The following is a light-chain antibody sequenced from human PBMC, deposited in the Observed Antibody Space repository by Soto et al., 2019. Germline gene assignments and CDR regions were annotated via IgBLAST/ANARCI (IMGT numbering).Light chain of an antibody. CDR2: WAS. J-gene: IGKJ5*01. CDR1: QTVLYSSNNKNY. Sequence: DIVMTQSPDSLAVSLGERATINCKSTQTVLYSSNNKNYLAWYQQKPGQPPRLLIHWASTRDSGVPDRFSGSGSGTEFTLTINSLQAEDVAVYYCQQYYLTPTCGKGTRLEI. CDR3: QQYYLTPT. V-gene: IGKV4-1*01.